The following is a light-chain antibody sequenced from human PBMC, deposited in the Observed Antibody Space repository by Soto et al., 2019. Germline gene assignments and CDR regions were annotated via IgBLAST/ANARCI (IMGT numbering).Light chain of an antibody. CDR1: RSVSNSY. CDR2: GAS. CDR3: QHYGSSPPYT. J-gene: IGKJ2*01. V-gene: IGKV3-20*01. Sequence: IVLTQSPDTLSLSPGERATLDCRASRSVSNSYLAWYQHKAGQAPSLLISGASNRSTDIPDRFSGSESGTYFTLTIGRLEPEDFAGYYCQHYGSSPPYTFGQGTKLEIK.